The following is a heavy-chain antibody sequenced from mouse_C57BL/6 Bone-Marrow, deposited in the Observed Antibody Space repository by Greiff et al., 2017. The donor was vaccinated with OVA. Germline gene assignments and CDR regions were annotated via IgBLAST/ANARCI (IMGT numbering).Heavy chain of an antibody. CDR2: IDPENGDT. CDR1: GFNIKDDY. D-gene: IGHD1-1*01. J-gene: IGHJ4*01. V-gene: IGHV14-4*01. CDR3: TTDTTVVADYYAMDY. Sequence: EVQLQQSGAELVRPGASVKLSCTASGFNIKDDYMHWVKQRPEQGLEWIGWIDPENGDTEYASKFQGKATIKADTSSNTAYRQLSSLTSEDTAVYYCTTDTTVVADYYAMDYWGQGTSVTVSS.